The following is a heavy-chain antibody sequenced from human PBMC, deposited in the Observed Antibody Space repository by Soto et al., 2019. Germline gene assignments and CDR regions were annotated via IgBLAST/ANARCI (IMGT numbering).Heavy chain of an antibody. V-gene: IGHV3-73*01. CDR1: GFTFSGSA. CDR2: IRSKANSYAT. Sequence: EVQLVESGGGLVQPGGSLKLSCAASGFTFSGSAMHWVRQASGKGLEWVGRIRSKANSYATAYAASVKGRVTISRVDSRYTAYLQMNSVKTEDTAVYCCTRESPCYDFWGGYSYYFDYWGQGTLVTVSA. D-gene: IGHD3-3*01. J-gene: IGHJ4*02. CDR3: TRESPCYDFWGGYSYYFDY.